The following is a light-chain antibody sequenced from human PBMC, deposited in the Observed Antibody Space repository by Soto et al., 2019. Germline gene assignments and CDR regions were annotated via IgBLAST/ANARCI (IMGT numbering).Light chain of an antibody. J-gene: IGKJ4*01. CDR2: GAS. V-gene: IGKV3-20*01. CDR3: QQYAISPLT. Sequence: EILLTQSPGTLSLSPGERSTLSCRAIQTVTSRYLAWYQQKPGQAPRLLIYGASSRATGIPDRFSGSGSGTVFTLTINRLEPEDFAVYYCQQYAISPLTFGGGTKVDIK. CDR1: QTVTSRY.